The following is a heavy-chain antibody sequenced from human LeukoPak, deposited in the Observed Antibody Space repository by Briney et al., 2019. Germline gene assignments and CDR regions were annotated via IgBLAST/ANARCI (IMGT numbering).Heavy chain of an antibody. CDR3: ARALGTIWSFDS. Sequence: SETLSLTCTVSGDSVSNGDNYWTWVRQHPGKGLEWIGYIYYSGNTYYNLSLKSRLTMSVDTSKDQFSLKLSSVTAADTAVYYCARALGTIWSFDSWGQGTLVTVSS. V-gene: IGHV4-31*03. CDR2: IYYSGNT. J-gene: IGHJ4*02. D-gene: IGHD6-13*01. CDR1: GDSVSNGDNY.